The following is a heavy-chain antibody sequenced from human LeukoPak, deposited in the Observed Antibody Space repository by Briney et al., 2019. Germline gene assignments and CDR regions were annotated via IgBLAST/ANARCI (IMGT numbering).Heavy chain of an antibody. V-gene: IGHV4-30-2*01. Sequence: SETLSLTCAVSGGSISSGGYSWSWIRQPPGKGLEWIGYIYHSGSTCYNPSLKSRVTISVDRSKNQFSLKLSSVTAADTAVYYCARGPSSAFDYWGQGTLVTVSS. CDR1: GGSISSGGYS. CDR3: ARGPSSAFDY. J-gene: IGHJ4*02. D-gene: IGHD6-25*01. CDR2: IYHSGST.